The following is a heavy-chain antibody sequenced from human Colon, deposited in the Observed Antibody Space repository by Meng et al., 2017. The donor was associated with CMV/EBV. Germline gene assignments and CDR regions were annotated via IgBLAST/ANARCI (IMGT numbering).Heavy chain of an antibody. Sequence: ASVKVSCKASGYTFSNYGISWVRQAPGQGLEWMGWISTYNGNANYAQKFQGRVTMTTDTSTSTAYMELRSLRSDDTAVYYCATVGGNSGSYYYGLDVWGQGTTVTVSS. V-gene: IGHV1-18*01. CDR2: ISTYNGNA. J-gene: IGHJ6*02. CDR3: ATVGGNSGSYYYGLDV. D-gene: IGHD4-23*01. CDR1: GYTFSNYG.